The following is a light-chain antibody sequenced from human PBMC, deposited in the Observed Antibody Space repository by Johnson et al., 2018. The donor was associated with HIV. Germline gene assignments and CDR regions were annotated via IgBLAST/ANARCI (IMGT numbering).Light chain of an antibody. CDR2: ENN. V-gene: IGLV1-51*02. Sequence: QSVLTQPPSVSAAPGQKVTISCSGSSSNIGNNYVSWYQQLPGTAPKLLIYENNKRPSGIPDRFSGSKSGTSATLGITGLQTGDEADYYCGTWDSSLDAYVFGTGTKVDVL. CDR3: GTWDSSLDAYV. J-gene: IGLJ1*01. CDR1: SSNIGNNY.